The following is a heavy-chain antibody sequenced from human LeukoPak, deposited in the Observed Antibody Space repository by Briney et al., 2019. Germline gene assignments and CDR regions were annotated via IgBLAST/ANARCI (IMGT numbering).Heavy chain of an antibody. CDR3: AREGRGGAILV. D-gene: IGHD3-10*01. Sequence: GGSLRLSCAASGFTVSSNYMSWVRQAPGKGLEWDSVIYSGGSTYYADSVKGRFTISRHNSKNTLYLQMNSLRAEDTAVYYCAREGRGGAILVWGQGTLVTVSS. J-gene: IGHJ4*02. CDR1: GFTVSSNY. CDR2: IYSGGST. V-gene: IGHV3-53*04.